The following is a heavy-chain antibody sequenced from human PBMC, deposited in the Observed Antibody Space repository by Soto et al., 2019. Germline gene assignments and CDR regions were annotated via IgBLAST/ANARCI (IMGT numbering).Heavy chain of an antibody. D-gene: IGHD7-27*01. CDR1: GYSFTSYW. CDR2: IYPGDSDT. CDR3: ARGGEPPNPFDYYYGMDV. Sequence: LKISCKGSGYSFTSYWIGWVRQMPGKGLEWMGIIYPGDSDTRYSPSFQGQVTISADKSISTAYLQWSSLKASDTAMYYCARGGEPPNPFDYYYGMDVWGQGTTVTVSS. V-gene: IGHV5-51*01. J-gene: IGHJ6*02.